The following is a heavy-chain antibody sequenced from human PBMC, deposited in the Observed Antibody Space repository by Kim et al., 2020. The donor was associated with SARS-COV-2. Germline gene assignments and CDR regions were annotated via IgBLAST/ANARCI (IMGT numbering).Heavy chain of an antibody. CDR3: AGAGGGYCGRRFCSPNAYDT. V-gene: IGHV1-2*06. Sequence: ASVKVSCKASGYTFTDSYVHWVRQAPGKRLEWMGRISPNSGVTAYAQKFQGRVTMTKDTSIDTAYIELTRLTSDDTALYYCAGAGGGYCGRRFCSPNAYDTWGQGTMVTVSS. CDR2: ISPNSGVT. D-gene: IGHD2-15*01. CDR1: GYTFTDSY. J-gene: IGHJ3*01.